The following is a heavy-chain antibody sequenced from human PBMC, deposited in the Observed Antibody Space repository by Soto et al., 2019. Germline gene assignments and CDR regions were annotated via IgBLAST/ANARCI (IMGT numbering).Heavy chain of an antibody. D-gene: IGHD2-2*01. V-gene: IGHV1-46*01. CDR2: IDHIGGNT. J-gene: IGHJ1*01. CDR3: VRGYCTSSASCEGDFQH. Sequence: QVQLVQSGAEVKEPGASVKISCKASGYTFTTYHIHWVRQAPGQGLAWMGMIDHIGGNTGYARKFQDRVVMTTETSTRTAYTAVDSLRFDDTAMYFCVRGYCTSSASCEGDFQHWGQGTLVTVYS. CDR1: GYTFTTYH.